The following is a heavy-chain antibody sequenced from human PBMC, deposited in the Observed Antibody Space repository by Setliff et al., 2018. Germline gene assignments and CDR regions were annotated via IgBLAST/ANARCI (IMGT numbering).Heavy chain of an antibody. CDR3: ARDRTAYTYGLDV. V-gene: IGHV4-38-2*02. J-gene: IGHJ6*02. Sequence: SETLSLTCAVSGYSISSGFSWVWIRQSPGKGLEWIGRILFSGDTYYNPSLKTRVTMSVDTSNNQFVLNLKAVTAADTAVYYCARDRTAYTYGLDVWGQGTTVTVSS. D-gene: IGHD3-16*01. CDR2: ILFSGDT. CDR1: GYSISSGFS.